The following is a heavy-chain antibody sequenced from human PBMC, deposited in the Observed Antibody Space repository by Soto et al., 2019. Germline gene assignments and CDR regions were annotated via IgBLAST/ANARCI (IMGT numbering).Heavy chain of an antibody. Sequence: GGSLRLSCAASGFTVSSNYMSWVRQAPGKGLEWVSVIYSGGSTYYADSVKGRFTISRANSENTLFLQMSSLRAEDTATYYCAKPGGVYWYFDLWGRGTLVTVSS. CDR1: GFTVSSNY. CDR3: AKPGGVYWYFDL. D-gene: IGHD3-3*01. CDR2: IYSGGST. V-gene: IGHV3-53*01. J-gene: IGHJ2*01.